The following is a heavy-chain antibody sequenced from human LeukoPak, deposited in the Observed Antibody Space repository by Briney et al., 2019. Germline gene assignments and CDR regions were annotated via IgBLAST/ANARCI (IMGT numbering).Heavy chain of an antibody. CDR2: FHTGGSA. J-gene: IGHJ4*02. CDR3: AREEYYDDSGYYFRYFDS. Sequence: KPSETLSLTCTVSGGSISSYYWSWIRQPAGKGLEWIGRFHTGGSANYNPSLKSRVTISVDTSKNQFSLRLNSVTAADTAIYYCAREEYYDDSGYYFRYFDSWGQGTLVTVSS. D-gene: IGHD3-22*01. CDR1: GGSISSYY. V-gene: IGHV4-4*07.